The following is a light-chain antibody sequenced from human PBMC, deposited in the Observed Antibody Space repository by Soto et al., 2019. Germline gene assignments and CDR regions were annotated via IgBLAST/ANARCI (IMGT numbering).Light chain of an antibody. CDR1: QTVASPY. CDR3: QQYDNSVYT. Sequence: EIVLTQSPGTLSSSPGERATLSCRTSQTVASPYLAWYQQRVGQAPRLLMYGTSTRATGVPDRFSGSGSGTDFTLTINRLEPEDSAVYYCQQYDNSVYTFGQGTKLEIK. CDR2: GTS. V-gene: IGKV3-20*01. J-gene: IGKJ2*01.